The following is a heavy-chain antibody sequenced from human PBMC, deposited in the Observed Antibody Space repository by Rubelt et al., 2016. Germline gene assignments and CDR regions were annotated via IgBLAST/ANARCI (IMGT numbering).Heavy chain of an antibody. V-gene: IGHV2-5*01. Sequence: QITLKESGPTLVKPTQTLTLTCTFSGFSLTTTGVGVGWIRQPPGKALEWLALIYWHDDKRYSPSLKSRLTITKDTSKNHVVLTITSMDPVNTRTYSCAHNGVSGLCVSPSFDYWGQGTLVTVFS. CDR3: AHNGVSGLCVSPSFDY. CDR2: IYWHDDK. CDR1: GFSLTTTGVG. D-gene: IGHD3/OR15-3a*01. J-gene: IGHJ4*02.